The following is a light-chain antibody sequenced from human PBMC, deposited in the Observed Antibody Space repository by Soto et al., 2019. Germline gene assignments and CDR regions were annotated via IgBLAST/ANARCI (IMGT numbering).Light chain of an antibody. CDR3: GTWDSSLSAGV. Sequence: QSVLTQPPSVSAAPGQKVTISCSGSSSNIGNNYLSWYQQLPGTAPKLLIYENNKRPSGIPDRFSGYKSGTSATLGITGLQTGDEADYYRGTWDSSLSAGVFGEGTKLTVL. J-gene: IGLJ3*02. CDR1: SSNIGNNY. CDR2: ENN. V-gene: IGLV1-51*02.